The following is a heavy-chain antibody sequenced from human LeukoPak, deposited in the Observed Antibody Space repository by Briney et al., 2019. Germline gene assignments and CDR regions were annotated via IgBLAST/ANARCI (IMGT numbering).Heavy chain of an antibody. Sequence: ASVKVSCKASGYTFTSYGISWVRQAPGQGLEWMGWISAYNGNTNYAQKLQGRVTMTTDTSTSTAYMGLRSLRSDDTAVYYCARIAHYDSSGMPDYWGQGTLVTVSS. D-gene: IGHD3-22*01. V-gene: IGHV1-18*01. CDR2: ISAYNGNT. CDR3: ARIAHYDSSGMPDY. J-gene: IGHJ4*02. CDR1: GYTFTSYG.